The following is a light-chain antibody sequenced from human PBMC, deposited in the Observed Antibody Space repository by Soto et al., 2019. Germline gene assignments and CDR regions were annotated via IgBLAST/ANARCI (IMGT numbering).Light chain of an antibody. CDR3: QQYNNWPGT. CDR2: GAS. Sequence: EIVMTQSPATLSVSPGERATLSCRASQSVSSNLAWYQQKPGQAPRLLIYGASTRATGIPARFSGSGSGTEFTLTXSSLQSEDFAVYYCQQYNNWPGTFGPGTKVDIK. V-gene: IGKV3-15*01. J-gene: IGKJ3*01. CDR1: QSVSSN.